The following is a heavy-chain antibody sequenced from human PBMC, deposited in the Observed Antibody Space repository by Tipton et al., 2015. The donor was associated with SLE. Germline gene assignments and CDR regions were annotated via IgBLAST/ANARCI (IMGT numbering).Heavy chain of an antibody. CDR2: ITWNSGTI. V-gene: IGHV3-9*01. Sequence: SLRLSCAASGFNLDDYGLHWVRQAPGKGLEWVSGITWNSGTIVYADSVKGRFSISRDNAKNSLYLQMNSLRLEDTALYYCTRGDAFDIWGQGTMVTVSS. CDR3: TRGDAFDI. J-gene: IGHJ3*02. CDR1: GFNLDDYG.